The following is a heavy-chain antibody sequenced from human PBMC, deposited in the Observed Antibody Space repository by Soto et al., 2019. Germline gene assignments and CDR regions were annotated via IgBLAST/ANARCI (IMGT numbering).Heavy chain of an antibody. CDR1: VVKFSNCA. CDR3: AKDRREGGKSALYFEL. CDR2: ISATGGGT. V-gene: IGHV3-23*01. D-gene: IGHD3-16*01. J-gene: IGHJ6*04. Sequence: PVGSLGLSCAASVVKFSNCAVGWFRQAPGKGLEWVSLISATGGGTYYADSVKGRFTISRDNSHNTLYLQVHSLTAEDKDVYYCAKDRREGGKSALYFELWGKGDKVPVSS.